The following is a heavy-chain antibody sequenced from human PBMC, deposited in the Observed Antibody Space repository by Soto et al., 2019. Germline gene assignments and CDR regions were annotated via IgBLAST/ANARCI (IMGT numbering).Heavy chain of an antibody. CDR2: INVNNGGT. Sequence: ASVKVSCKASGYTFTGYYIHWVRQAPGQGLEWMGWINVNNGGTNYAQKFQGRVTMTRGMSISTAYMGLGRLTSDDTAVYYCARGGKWNYWSYYDYWGQGTLVTVSS. CDR1: GYTFTGYY. CDR3: ARGGKWNYWSYYDY. D-gene: IGHD1-7*01. V-gene: IGHV1-2*02. J-gene: IGHJ4*02.